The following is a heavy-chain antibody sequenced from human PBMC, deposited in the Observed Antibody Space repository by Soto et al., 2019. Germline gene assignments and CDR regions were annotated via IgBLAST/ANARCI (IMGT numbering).Heavy chain of an antibody. CDR2: IRSKASNYAT. D-gene: IGHD3-3*01. CDR1: GFSFSVSS. CDR3: AIEAAGFCH. Sequence: EVQLVESGGGLVQPGGSMRLSCAASGFSFSVSSMHWVRQASGKGLEWLGRIRSKASNYATTYSESVRGRFVISRDDSQDTMFLQMNSLRTEDTAMYYCAIEAAGFCHWGQGTLVTVSS. V-gene: IGHV3-73*01. J-gene: IGHJ4*02.